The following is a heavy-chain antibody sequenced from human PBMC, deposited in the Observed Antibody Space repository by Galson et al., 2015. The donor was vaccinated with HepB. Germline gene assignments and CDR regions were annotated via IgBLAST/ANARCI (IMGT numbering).Heavy chain of an antibody. CDR1: GFTFTSYA. CDR2: ISGSGGNT. D-gene: IGHD6-19*01. CDR3: AKTDEKQWLVWAFAFDL. J-gene: IGHJ3*01. Sequence: SLRLSCAGSGFTFTSYAMSWVRQAPGKGLEWVSAISGSGGNTYYADSVKGRFNISRDNSRKTLYLHMSSLRVEDTALYYCAKTDEKQWLVWAFAFDLWGQGTMVTVS. V-gene: IGHV3-23*01.